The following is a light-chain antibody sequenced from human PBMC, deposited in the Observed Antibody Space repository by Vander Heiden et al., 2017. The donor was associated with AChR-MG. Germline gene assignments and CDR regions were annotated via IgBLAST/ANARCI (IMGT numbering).Light chain of an antibody. V-gene: IGLV1-40*01. J-gene: IGLJ2*01. CDR2: GNS. CDR1: SSNIGAGYD. CDR3: QSYDSSLSGSV. Sequence: QSVPTHAHSVSGAPGQRVTSACTGSSSNIGAGYDVHWYQQLPGTAPKLLIYGNSNRPSGVPDRFSGSKSGTSASLAITGLQAEDEADYYCQSYDSSLSGSVFGGGTKLTVL.